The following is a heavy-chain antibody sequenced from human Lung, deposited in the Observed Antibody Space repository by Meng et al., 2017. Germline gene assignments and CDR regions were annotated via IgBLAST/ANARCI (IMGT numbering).Heavy chain of an antibody. Sequence: GSRRLSGAASGFTFRNYWMNWIRQVPGKGLEWVANINPDGSGQFYVDSVKGRFTISRDNAKNSLSLQMDGLRGEDTAIYYCTSVSVRILGDDKWGQGTLVTVSS. CDR3: TSVSVRILGDDK. J-gene: IGHJ4*02. V-gene: IGHV3-7*01. CDR1: GFTFRNYW. CDR2: INPDGSGQ. D-gene: IGHD3-9*01.